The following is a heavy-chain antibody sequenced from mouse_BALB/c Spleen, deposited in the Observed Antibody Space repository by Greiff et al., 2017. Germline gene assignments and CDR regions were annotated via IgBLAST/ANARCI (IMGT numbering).Heavy chain of an antibody. CDR1: GFTFSSYG. D-gene: IGHD2-4*01. J-gene: IGHJ3*01. CDR2: ISSGGSYT. CDR3: ASPIYYDYDGWFAY. Sequence: EVQLQESGGDLVKPGGSLKLSCAASGFTFSSYGMSWVRQTPDKRLEWVATISSGGSYTYYPDSVKGRFTISRDNAKNTLYLQMSSLKSEDTAMYYCASPIYYDYDGWFAYWGQGTLVTVSA. V-gene: IGHV5-6*01.